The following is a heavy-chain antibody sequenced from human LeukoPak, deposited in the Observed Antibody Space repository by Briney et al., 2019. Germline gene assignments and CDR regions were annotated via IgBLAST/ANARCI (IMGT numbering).Heavy chain of an antibody. J-gene: IGHJ4*02. CDR3: ARGLVGATTANFDY. CDR1: GGTFSSYY. CDR2: INPSGGST. V-gene: IGHV1-46*01. D-gene: IGHD1-26*01. Sequence: ASVKVSCKASGGTFSSYYMHWVRQAPGQGLEWMGIINPSGGSTSYAQKFQGRVTITADKSTSTAYMELSSLRSEDTAVYYCARGLVGATTANFDYWGQGTLVTVSS.